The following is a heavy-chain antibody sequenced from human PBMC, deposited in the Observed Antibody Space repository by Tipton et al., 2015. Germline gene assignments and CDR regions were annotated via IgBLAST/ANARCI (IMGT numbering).Heavy chain of an antibody. D-gene: IGHD2-8*01. J-gene: IGHJ4*02. CDR3: ARTDALGHFDY. CDR1: GGSVSSGSYY. V-gene: IGHV4-39*07. Sequence: LRLSCTVSGGSVSSGSYYWSWIRQPPGKGLEWIGVISHSGNTYYNPSLKSRVTMSRDTSKNQFSLKLTAVTAADTAVYFCARTDALGHFDYWGLGTLVTVSS. CDR2: ISHSGNT.